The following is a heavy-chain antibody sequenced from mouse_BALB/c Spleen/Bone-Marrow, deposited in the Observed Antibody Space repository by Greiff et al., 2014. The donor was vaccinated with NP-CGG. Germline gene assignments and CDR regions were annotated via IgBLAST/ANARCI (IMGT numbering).Heavy chain of an antibody. D-gene: IGHD6-2*01. CDR1: GFTFSNFG. Sequence: EVMLVESGGGLVQPGGSRKLSCAASGFTFSNFGMHWIRQAPEKGLEWVAYISSGSNTIYYTDTVKGRFTISRDNPKNTLFLQMTSLRSEDTAMYRCARGGSLPGGFAYWGQGTLVTVSA. CDR3: ARGGSLPGGFAY. CDR2: ISSGSNTI. V-gene: IGHV5-17*02. J-gene: IGHJ3*01.